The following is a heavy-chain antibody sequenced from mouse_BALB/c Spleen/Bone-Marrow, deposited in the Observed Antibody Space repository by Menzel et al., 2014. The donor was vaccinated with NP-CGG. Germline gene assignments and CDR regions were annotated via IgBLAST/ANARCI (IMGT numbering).Heavy chain of an antibody. D-gene: IGHD4-1*02. J-gene: IGHJ4*01. CDR1: GYAFSSSW. CDR2: IYPGDGDT. Sequence: QVQLQQSGPELVKPGASVKISCKASGYAFSSSWMNWVKQRPGQGLEWIGRIYPGDGDTKYNGKFKGKATLTADKSSSTAYTQLSSLTSVDSAVYFCARPPNWDPYAMDYWGQGTSVTVSS. CDR3: ARPPNWDPYAMDY. V-gene: IGHV1-82*01.